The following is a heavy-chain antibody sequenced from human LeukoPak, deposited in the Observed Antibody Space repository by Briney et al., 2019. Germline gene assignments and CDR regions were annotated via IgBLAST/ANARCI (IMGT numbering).Heavy chain of an antibody. V-gene: IGHV3-7*03. CDR3: AKDHDSYGDYVDY. J-gene: IGHJ4*02. CDR1: GFTFSTYW. D-gene: IGHD4-17*01. Sequence: PGGSLRLSCAASGFTFSTYWMNWVRQAPGKGLEWVANIKQDGSEKYYVDSVKGRFTISRDNAKNSLYLQMNSLRAEDTALYYCAKDHDSYGDYVDYWGQGTLVTVSS. CDR2: IKQDGSEK.